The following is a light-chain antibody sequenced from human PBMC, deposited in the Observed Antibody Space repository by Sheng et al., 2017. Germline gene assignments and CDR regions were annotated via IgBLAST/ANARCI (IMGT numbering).Light chain of an antibody. V-gene: IGKV2D-29*01. Sequence: CLQKSGQPPQLLIYGLSNRFSGVPERFCGSGSGTDFTLKISRVEAEDVGPHSCMQTIKLHFGGGTKVEIK. J-gene: IGKJ4*01. CDR2: GLS. CDR3: MQTIKLH.